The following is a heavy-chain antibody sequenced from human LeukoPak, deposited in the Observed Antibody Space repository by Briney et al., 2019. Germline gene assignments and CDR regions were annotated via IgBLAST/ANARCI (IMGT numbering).Heavy chain of an antibody. CDR3: ARDPPYYDSSGYYYDY. V-gene: IGHV3-21*01. CDR1: GFTFSTYS. D-gene: IGHD3-22*01. Sequence: GGSLRLSCAASGFTFSTYSMNWVRQAPGKGLEWVSSISGSSIYIYYADSVKGRFTISRDNAKNSLYLRMNSLRAEDTAVYYCARDPPYYDSSGYYYDYWGQGTLATVSS. J-gene: IGHJ4*02. CDR2: ISGSSIYI.